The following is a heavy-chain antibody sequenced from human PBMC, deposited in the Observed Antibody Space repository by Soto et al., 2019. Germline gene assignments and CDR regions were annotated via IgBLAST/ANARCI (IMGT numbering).Heavy chain of an antibody. V-gene: IGHV3-48*01. CDR1: GFTFSSYS. CDR2: ISSSSSTI. J-gene: IGHJ5*02. Sequence: GGSLRLSCAASGFTFSSYSMNWVRQAPGKGLEWVSYISSSSSTIYYADSVKGRFTISRDNAKNSLYLQMNSLRAEDTAVYYFVREHALLNWFDPWGHGILVNVS. CDR3: VREHALLNWFDP. D-gene: IGHD1-26*01.